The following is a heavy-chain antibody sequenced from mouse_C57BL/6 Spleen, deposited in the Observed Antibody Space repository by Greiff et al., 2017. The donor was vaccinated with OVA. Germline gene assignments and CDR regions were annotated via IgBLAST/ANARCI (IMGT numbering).Heavy chain of an antibody. CDR1: GFTFSSSA. D-gene: IGHD2-3*01. CDR3: TRDDLYYAMDY. Sequence: EVQLVESGAGLVKPGGSLKLSCAASGFTFSSSAMSWVRQTPEKRLEWVAYISSGGDYIYYADTVKGRFTISRDNARNTLYLQMSRLKAEDTAMYYCTRDDLYYAMDYWGQGTSVTVSS. V-gene: IGHV5-9-1*02. CDR2: ISSGGDYI. J-gene: IGHJ4*01.